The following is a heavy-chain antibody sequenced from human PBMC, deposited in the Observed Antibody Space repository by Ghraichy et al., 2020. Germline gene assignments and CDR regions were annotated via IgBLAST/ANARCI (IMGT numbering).Heavy chain of an antibody. Sequence: SETLSLTCTVSGGSISSGGYYWSWIRQHPGKGLEWIGYIYYSGSTYYNPSLKSRVTISVDTSKNQFSLKLSSVTAADTAVYYCARAGDIVATITRWVREFDYWGQGTLVTVSS. CDR2: IYYSGST. CDR1: GGSISSGGYY. D-gene: IGHD5-12*01. CDR3: ARAGDIVATITRWVREFDY. V-gene: IGHV4-31*03. J-gene: IGHJ4*02.